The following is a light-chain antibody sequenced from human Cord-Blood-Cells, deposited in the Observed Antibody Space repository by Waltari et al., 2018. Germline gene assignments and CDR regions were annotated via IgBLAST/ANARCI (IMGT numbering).Light chain of an antibody. Sequence: EIVLTQSPATLSLSPGDRATLSCRASQSVSSYLARYQQKPGQAPRLLIYDASNRATGIPARFSGSGSGTNFTLTISSLEPEDFAVYYCQQRSNWPLFTFGPGTKVDIK. CDR1: QSVSSY. J-gene: IGKJ3*01. V-gene: IGKV3-11*01. CDR2: DAS. CDR3: QQRSNWPLFT.